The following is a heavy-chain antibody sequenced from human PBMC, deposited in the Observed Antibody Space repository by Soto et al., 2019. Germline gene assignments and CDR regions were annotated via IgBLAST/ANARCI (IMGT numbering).Heavy chain of an antibody. CDR1: GFTFSSYG. CDR3: AAGTTVAPDY. Sequence: PGGSLRLSCAAAGFTFSSYGMHWVRQAPGTGLEWVAVMSYDGSKYYADTVKGRFTISRDNSKNTLYLQINSLRSEDTAVYYCAAGTTVAPDYWGQGTLVTVSS. D-gene: IGHD4-17*01. CDR2: MSYDGSK. J-gene: IGHJ4*02. V-gene: IGHV3-30*03.